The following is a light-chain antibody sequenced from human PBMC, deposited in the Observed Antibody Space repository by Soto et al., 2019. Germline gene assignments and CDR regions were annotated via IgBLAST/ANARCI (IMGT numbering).Light chain of an antibody. CDR3: QQYGSSSGFT. CDR2: GVS. J-gene: IGKJ3*01. CDR1: QSVSSY. V-gene: IGKV3-20*01. Sequence: EIVLTQSPGTLSLSPGERATLSCRASQSVSSYLAWYQQKPGQAPRLLIYGVSSRATGIPDRFSGSGSGTDFTLTISRLEPEDFAVYYCQQYGSSSGFTFGPGTKVDIK.